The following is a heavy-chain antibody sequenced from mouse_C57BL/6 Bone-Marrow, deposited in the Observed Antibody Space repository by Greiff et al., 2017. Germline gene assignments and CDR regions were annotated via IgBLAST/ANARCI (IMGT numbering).Heavy chain of an antibody. V-gene: IGHV1-81*01. CDR1: GYTFTRYG. CDR3: ARWCYWNFDV. CDR2: ISPRSGNT. J-gene: IGHJ1*03. D-gene: IGHD1-1*02. Sequence: QVHVKQSGAELARPGASVKLSCKASGYTFTRYGLSWVKQRTGQGLVWIGEISPRSGNTYYNEKFKGKATLTADKSSSPEYMELRSLTSEDSAVYFCARWCYWNFDVWGTGTTVTVAA.